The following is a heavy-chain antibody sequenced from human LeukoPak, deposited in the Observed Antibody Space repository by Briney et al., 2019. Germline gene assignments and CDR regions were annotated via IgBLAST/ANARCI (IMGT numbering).Heavy chain of an antibody. Sequence: GGSLRLSCAASGFSVSSTYMSWVRQAPGKGLEWVSYISSSSSTIYYANSVKGRFTISRDNAKNSLSLQMNSLRDEDTAVYYCARDLNLYDSSGYYPRWGQGTLVTVSS. CDR3: ARDLNLYDSSGYYPR. D-gene: IGHD3-22*01. CDR1: GFSVSSTY. J-gene: IGHJ4*02. CDR2: ISSSSSTI. V-gene: IGHV3-48*02.